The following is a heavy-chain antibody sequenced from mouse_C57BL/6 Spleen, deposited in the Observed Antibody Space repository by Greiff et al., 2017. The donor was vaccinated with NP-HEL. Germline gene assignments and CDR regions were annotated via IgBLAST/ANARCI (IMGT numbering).Heavy chain of an antibody. CDR3: ARPRQLRLRSEAMDY. J-gene: IGHJ4*01. CDR1: GYAFSSYW. CDR2: IYPGDGDT. Sequence: VQLQQSGAELVKPGASVKISCKASGYAFSSYWMNWVKQRPGKGLEWIGQIYPGDGDTNYNGKFKGKATLTADKSSSTAYMQLSSLTSEDSAVYFCARPRQLRLRSEAMDYWGQGTSVTVSS. D-gene: IGHD3-2*02. V-gene: IGHV1-80*01.